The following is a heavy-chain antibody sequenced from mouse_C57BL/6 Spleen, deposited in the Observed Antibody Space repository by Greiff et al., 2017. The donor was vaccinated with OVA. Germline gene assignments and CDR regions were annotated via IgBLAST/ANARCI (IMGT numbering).Heavy chain of an antibody. Sequence: EVHLVESGPELVKPGASVKMSCKASGYTFTDYNMHWVQQSHGKSLAWIGYINPNNGGPRYNQKFKGKAILTVNKSSSTAYMELRSLTSEDSAVYYCARWNYGSSLDYWGQGTTLTVSS. V-gene: IGHV1-22*01. J-gene: IGHJ2*01. D-gene: IGHD1-1*01. CDR3: ARWNYGSSLDY. CDR1: GYTFTDYN. CDR2: INPNNGGP.